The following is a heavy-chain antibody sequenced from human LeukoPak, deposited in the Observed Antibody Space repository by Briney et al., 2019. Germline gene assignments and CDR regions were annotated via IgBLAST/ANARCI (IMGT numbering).Heavy chain of an antibody. CDR2: ISNSGGST. V-gene: IGHV3-23*01. CDR3: AKVGLRLGGDY. J-gene: IGHJ4*02. CDR1: GFTFSSYG. Sequence: GGSLRLSCAVSGFTFSSYGMSWVRQAPGKGLEWVSGISNSGGSTYYADSVKGRFTISRDNSKNTLYLQMNSLRAEDTAVYYCAKVGLRLGGDYWAREPWSPSPQ. D-gene: IGHD4-17*01.